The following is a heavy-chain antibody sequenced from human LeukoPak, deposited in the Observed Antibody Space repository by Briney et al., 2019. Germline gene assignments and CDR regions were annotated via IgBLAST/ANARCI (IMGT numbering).Heavy chain of an antibody. D-gene: IGHD3-10*01. CDR2: INPNSDGT. CDR1: GYTFTGYY. CDR3: ARLLWFGELNDY. V-gene: IGHV1-2*02. Sequence: ASVKVSCKAAGYTFTGYYMHWVRQAPGQGLEWMGWINPNSDGTNYAQKFQGRVTMTRDTSISTAYMELSRLRSDDTAVYYCARLLWFGELNDYWGQGTLVTVSS. J-gene: IGHJ4*02.